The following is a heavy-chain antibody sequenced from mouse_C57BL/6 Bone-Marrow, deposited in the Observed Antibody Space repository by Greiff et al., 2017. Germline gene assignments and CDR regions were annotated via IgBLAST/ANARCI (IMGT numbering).Heavy chain of an antibody. CDR1: GFTFSNYW. V-gene: IGHV6-3*01. D-gene: IGHD1-1*01. Sequence: VQLKESGGGLVQPGGSMKLSCVASGFTFSNYWMNWVRQSPEKGLEWVAQIRLKSDNYATHYAESVKGRFTISRDDSKSSVYLQMNNLRAEDTGIYYCTPLITTVVAPFAYWGQGTLVTVSA. CDR3: TPLITTVVAPFAY. J-gene: IGHJ3*01. CDR2: IRLKSDNYAT.